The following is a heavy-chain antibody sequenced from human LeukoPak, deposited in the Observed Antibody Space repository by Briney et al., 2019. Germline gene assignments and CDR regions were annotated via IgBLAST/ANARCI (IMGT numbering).Heavy chain of an antibody. Sequence: AGGSLRLSCAASGFTFGSYAMHWVRQAPGKGLEWVAVISYDGSNKYYADSVKGRFTISRDNSKNTLYLQMNSLRAEDTAVYYCARDLEGYYYGMDVWGQGTTVTVSS. CDR2: ISYDGSNK. D-gene: IGHD3-3*01. J-gene: IGHJ6*02. CDR1: GFTFGSYA. CDR3: ARDLEGYYYGMDV. V-gene: IGHV3-30-3*01.